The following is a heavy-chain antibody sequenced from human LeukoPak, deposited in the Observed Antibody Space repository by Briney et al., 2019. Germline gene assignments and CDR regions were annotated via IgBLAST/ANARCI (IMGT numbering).Heavy chain of an antibody. V-gene: IGHV1-8*01. CDR3: ARGAPGSSCSGGSCPYFDS. CDR2: VNPNSGHT. J-gene: IGHJ4*02. Sequence: GASVKVSCKASGYTFTSYDINWVRQATGQGLEWMGWVNPNSGHTGFAQKFQGRVSMTTNTSISTAYMEVRSLKSEDTAVYYCARGAPGSSCSGGSCPYFDSWGQGTLVPVSS. CDR1: GYTFTSYD. D-gene: IGHD2-15*01.